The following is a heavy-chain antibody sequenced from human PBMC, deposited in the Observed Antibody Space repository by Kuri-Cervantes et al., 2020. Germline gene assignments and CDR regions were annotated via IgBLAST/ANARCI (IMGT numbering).Heavy chain of an antibody. D-gene: IGHD3-10*01. CDR2: ISAYNGDT. J-gene: IGHJ6*03. Sequence: ASVKVSCKASGYTFTSYGISWVRQAPGQGLEWMGWISAYNGDTNYAQKLQGRVTMTTDTSTSTAYMELSSLRSEDTAVYYCARAPMGPPGDYYYYYYMDVWGKGTTVTVSS. V-gene: IGHV1-18*01. CDR3: ARAPMGPPGDYYYYYYMDV. CDR1: GYTFTSYG.